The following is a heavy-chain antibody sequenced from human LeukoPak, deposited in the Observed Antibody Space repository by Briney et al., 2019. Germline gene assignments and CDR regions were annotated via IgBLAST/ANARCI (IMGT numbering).Heavy chain of an antibody. D-gene: IGHD3-22*01. CDR3: ARDGY. J-gene: IGHJ4*02. CDR1: GYTFTGYY. Sequence: ASVKVSCKASGYTFTGYYLHWVRQAPGQGLEWMGWITFNSGDTAYAQKFQGRVTMTRDTSIRTAYMEVSRLRSDDTAVYYCARDGYWGQGTLVTVSS. V-gene: IGHV1-2*02. CDR2: ITFNSGDT.